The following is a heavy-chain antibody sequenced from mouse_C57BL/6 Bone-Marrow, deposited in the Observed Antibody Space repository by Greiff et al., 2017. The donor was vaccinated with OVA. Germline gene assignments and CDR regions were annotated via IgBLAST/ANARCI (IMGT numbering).Heavy chain of an antibody. Sequence: EVQLQQSGAELVRPGASVKLSCTASGFNIKDDYMHWVKQRPEQGLEWIGWIDPENGDTEYASKFQGKATITADTSSNTAYLQLSSLTSEDTAVYYCTSEATDCFDYWGQGTTLTVSS. CDR2: IDPENGDT. D-gene: IGHD1-1*01. V-gene: IGHV14-4*01. CDR1: GFNIKDDY. J-gene: IGHJ2*01. CDR3: TSEATDCFDY.